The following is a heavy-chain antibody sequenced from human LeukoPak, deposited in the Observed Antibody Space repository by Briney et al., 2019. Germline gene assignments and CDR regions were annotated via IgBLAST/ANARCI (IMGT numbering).Heavy chain of an antibody. D-gene: IGHD3-9*01. Sequence: GASVKVSCKASGYTFTSYGISWVRQAPGQGLEWMGWISAYNGNTNYAQKFQGRVTITADKSTSTAYMELSSLRSEDTAVYYCARKMGPHYDILTGYAQTRYYYYGMDVWGQGTTVTVSS. CDR3: ARKMGPHYDILTGYAQTRYYYYGMDV. J-gene: IGHJ6*02. CDR2: ISAYNGNT. V-gene: IGHV1-18*01. CDR1: GYTFTSYG.